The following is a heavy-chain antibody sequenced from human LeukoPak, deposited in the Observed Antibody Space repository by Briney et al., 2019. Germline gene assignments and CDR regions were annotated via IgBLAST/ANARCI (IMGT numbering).Heavy chain of an antibody. CDR1: GFTFSSYA. V-gene: IGHV3-23*01. Sequence: GGSLRLSCAASGFTFSSYAMSWVRQAPGKGLEWVSAISGSGGSTYYADSVKGRFTISRDNSKNTLYLQMNSLRAEDTAVYYCAKDSASITIFGVVIGGYYYYYYMVVWGKGTTVTVSS. D-gene: IGHD3-3*01. CDR3: AKDSASITIFGVVIGGYYYYYYMVV. J-gene: IGHJ6*03. CDR2: ISGSGGST.